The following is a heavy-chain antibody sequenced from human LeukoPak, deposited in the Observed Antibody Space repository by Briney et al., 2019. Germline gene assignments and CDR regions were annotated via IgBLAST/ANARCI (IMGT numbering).Heavy chain of an antibody. D-gene: IGHD4-23*01. CDR1: GGSFSGYY. CDR2: INHSGST. Sequence: SETLSLTCAVYGGSFSGYYWSWIRQPPGKGLEWIGEINHSGSTNYNPSLKSRVTISVDTSKNQFSLKLSSVTAADTAVYYCARDPAGFGGNAFDIWGQGTMVTVSS. V-gene: IGHV4-34*01. CDR3: ARDPAGFGGNAFDI. J-gene: IGHJ3*02.